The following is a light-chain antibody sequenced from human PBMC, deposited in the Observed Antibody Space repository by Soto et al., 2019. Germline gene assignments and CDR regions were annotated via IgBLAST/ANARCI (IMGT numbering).Light chain of an antibody. CDR2: AAS. CDR3: QHYNTWPWT. CDR1: QSIANY. J-gene: IGKJ1*01. Sequence: DIQMTQSPSTLSGSVGDRVTITCRASQSIANYLNWYQQKPGTAPKLLIFAASSLQSGVPARFSGSGSGTEFTLTISSLQSEDFAVYYCQHYNTWPWTFGQGTKVDIK. V-gene: IGKV1-39*01.